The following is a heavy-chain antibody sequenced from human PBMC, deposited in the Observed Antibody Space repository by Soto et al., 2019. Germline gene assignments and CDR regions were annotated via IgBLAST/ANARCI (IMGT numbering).Heavy chain of an antibody. V-gene: IGHV1-69*13. CDR3: AREYYYGSGSYDPNYYGMDV. J-gene: IGHJ6*02. CDR2: IIPIFGTA. D-gene: IGHD3-10*01. CDR1: GGTFSSYA. Sequence: SVKVSCKASGGTFSSYAISWVRQAPGQGLEWMGGIIPIFGTANYAQKFQGRVTITADESTSIAYMELSSLRSEDTAVYYCAREYYYGSGSYDPNYYGMDVWGQGTTVTVSS.